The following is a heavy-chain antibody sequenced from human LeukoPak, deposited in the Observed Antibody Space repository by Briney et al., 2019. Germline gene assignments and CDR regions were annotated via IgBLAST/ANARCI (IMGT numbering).Heavy chain of an antibody. V-gene: IGHV4-59*08. J-gene: IGHJ4*02. Sequence: KTSETLSLTCTVSGGSISSYYWSWIRQPPGKRLEWIGYIYYSGSTNYNPSLKGRVTISVDTSKNQFSLKLSSVTAADTAVYYCARLQLRAGNHYYFDYWGQGTLVTVSS. CDR1: GGSISSYY. D-gene: IGHD5-18*01. CDR3: ARLQLRAGNHYYFDY. CDR2: IYYSGST.